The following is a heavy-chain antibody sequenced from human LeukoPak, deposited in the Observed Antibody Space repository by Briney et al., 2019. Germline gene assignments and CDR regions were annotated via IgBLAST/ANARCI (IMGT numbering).Heavy chain of an antibody. Sequence: SETLSLTCTVSGYSISSGYYWGWIRQPPGKGLEWIGSIYHSGSTYYNPSLKSRVTISVDTSKNQFSLKLSSVTAADTAVYYCARDSNTYYQLNWFDPWGQGTLVTVSS. D-gene: IGHD2-2*01. CDR1: GYSISSGYY. CDR3: ARDSNTYYQLNWFDP. J-gene: IGHJ5*02. CDR2: IYHSGST. V-gene: IGHV4-38-2*02.